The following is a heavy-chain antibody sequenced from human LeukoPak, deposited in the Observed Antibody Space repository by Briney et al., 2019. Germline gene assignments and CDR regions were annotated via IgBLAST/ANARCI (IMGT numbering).Heavy chain of an antibody. CDR2: ISSSSSTI. V-gene: IGHV3-48*01. CDR1: GFTFSSYS. Sequence: TGGSLRLSCAASGFTFSSYSMNWVRQAPGKGLEWVSYISSSSSTIYYADSVKGRFTISRDNAKNSLYLQMNSLRAEDTAVYYCARNLAEYYDFRSGRSDFDYWGQGTLVTVSS. CDR3: ARNLAEYYDFRSGRSDFDY. D-gene: IGHD3-3*01. J-gene: IGHJ4*02.